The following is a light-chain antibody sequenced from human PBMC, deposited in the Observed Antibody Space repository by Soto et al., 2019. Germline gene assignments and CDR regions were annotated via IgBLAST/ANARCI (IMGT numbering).Light chain of an antibody. J-gene: IGKJ1*01. V-gene: IGKV3-20*01. CDR1: QSDTN. CDR3: QQYGSSPLT. CDR2: AAS. Sequence: PATLSLSRRQAATLSSRQSQSDTNLAWYQQQPGQAPRLLIYAASNRATGIPDRFSGSGSGTGFTLTISRLEAEDFAVYYCQQYGSSPLTFGQGTKVDIK.